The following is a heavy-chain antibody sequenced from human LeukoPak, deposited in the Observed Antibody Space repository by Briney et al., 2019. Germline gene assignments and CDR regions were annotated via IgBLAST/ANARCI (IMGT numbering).Heavy chain of an antibody. CDR1: GASIDGHY. CDR3: ARLSRVAVAGSYGYHSMDV. V-gene: IGHV4-59*11. J-gene: IGHJ6*02. Sequence: KPSETLSLTCTVSGASIDGHYWSWIRLPPGKGLEWIGFVYYSRSISYNPSLKSRVTISADTSNNQFSLKLDSVTAADTAVYYCARLSRVAVAGSYGYHSMDVWGRGTTVTVSS. D-gene: IGHD6-19*01. CDR2: VYYSRSI.